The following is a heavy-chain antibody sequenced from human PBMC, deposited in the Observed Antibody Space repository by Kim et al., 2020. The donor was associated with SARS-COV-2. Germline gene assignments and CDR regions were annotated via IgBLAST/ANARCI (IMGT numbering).Heavy chain of an antibody. J-gene: IGHJ4*02. V-gene: IGHV4-4*09. Sequence: SETLSLTCTVSGVSMTIYYYNWIRHSPGKGLEWIGHISSSGTTNYNPSLKSRVTISADTSKNQFSLKLTYVTAADTAVYYCAGGSGWLTDDWGQGTLVTVSS. D-gene: IGHD6-19*01. CDR2: ISSSGTT. CDR1: GVSMTIYY. CDR3: AGGSGWLTDD.